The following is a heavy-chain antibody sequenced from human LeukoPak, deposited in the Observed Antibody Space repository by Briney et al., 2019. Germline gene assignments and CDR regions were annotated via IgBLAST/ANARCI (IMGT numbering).Heavy chain of an antibody. J-gene: IGHJ4*02. D-gene: IGHD3-3*01. CDR1: GFTFSSFE. CDR2: ITSGGCTT. CDR3: ARDQGIFGVPG. V-gene: IGHV3-48*03. Sequence: PGGSLRLSCAASGFTFSSFEMNWMRQAPGKGLEWVSYITSGGCTTYYADSVRGRFTISRDNAKNSLFLEMNSLRADDTAVYYCARDQGIFGVPGWGQGTLVTVSS.